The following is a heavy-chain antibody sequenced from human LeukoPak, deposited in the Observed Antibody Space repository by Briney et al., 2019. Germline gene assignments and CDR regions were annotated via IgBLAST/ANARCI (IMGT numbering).Heavy chain of an antibody. CDR1: GFTFSVYY. CDR2: ISSSSTYA. D-gene: IGHD3-22*01. J-gene: IGHJ5*02. V-gene: IGHV3-11*06. CDR3: ARASYYSDITGPWWFDP. Sequence: GGSLRLSCAAPGFTFSVYYMSWVRQAPGKGLEWGSYISSSSTYADYADSVKGRFTISRDNAKNSLHLQMNSLRAEDTAVYYCARASYYSDITGPWWFDPWGQGTLVTVSS.